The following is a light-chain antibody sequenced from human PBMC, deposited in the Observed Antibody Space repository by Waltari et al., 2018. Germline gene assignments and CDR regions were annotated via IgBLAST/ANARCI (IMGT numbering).Light chain of an antibody. V-gene: IGKV3-20*01. CDR2: GAS. Sequence: EIVLTQSPGILSLSPGARATLSCRASQSVSRTLAWYQQKPGQAPRLLIYGASTRATGIPDRFSGGWSGTDFSLTSSRLEPEDFAVYYCQHYVRLPATFGQGTKVEIK. CDR1: QSVSRT. J-gene: IGKJ1*01. CDR3: QHYVRLPAT.